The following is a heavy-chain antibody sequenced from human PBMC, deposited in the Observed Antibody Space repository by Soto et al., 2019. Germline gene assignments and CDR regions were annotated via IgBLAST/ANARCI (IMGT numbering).Heavy chain of an antibody. CDR2: IWYDGSNK. CDR1: GFTFNHHG. J-gene: IGHJ5*02. CDR3: VRDVVGMAADNTYGWLDP. V-gene: IGHV3-33*01. Sequence: QVQLVESGGGVVQPGRSLRLSCAASGFTFNHHGMHWVRQAPGKGLEWVAVIWYDGSNKYYADSMKGRFTISRDNSKNTLDLQMDSLRVEDTAVYYFVRDVVGMAADNTYGWLDPWGQGILVTVSA. D-gene: IGHD6-13*01.